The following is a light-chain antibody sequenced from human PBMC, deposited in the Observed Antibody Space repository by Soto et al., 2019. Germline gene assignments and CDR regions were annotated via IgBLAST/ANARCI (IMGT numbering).Light chain of an antibody. J-gene: IGKJ1*01. CDR3: QQSHSSPPT. Sequence: DIQMTQSPSSLSASVGDRVTITCRASQSISNFLNWYQQRQGQVPKLLVYSASTLHTGVPSRFNGSGSGTDFTLTINGLQPEDFTTYYWQQSHSSPPTFGQGTKVEVK. CDR2: SAS. V-gene: IGKV1-39*01. CDR1: QSISNF.